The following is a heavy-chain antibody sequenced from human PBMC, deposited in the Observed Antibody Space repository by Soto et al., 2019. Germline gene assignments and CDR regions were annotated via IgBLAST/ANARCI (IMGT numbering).Heavy chain of an antibody. D-gene: IGHD3-22*01. J-gene: IGHJ4*02. CDR1: GFTFSSYA. CDR2: ISGSGGST. V-gene: IGHV3-23*01. CDR3: AKVRADYYDSSGPSDD. Sequence: PGGSLRLSCAASGFTFSSYAMSWVRQAPGKGLEWVSVISGSGGSTYYADSVKGRFTISRDNSKNMLYLQMNSLRAEDTAVYYCAKVRADYYDSSGPSDDWGQGTLVTVSS.